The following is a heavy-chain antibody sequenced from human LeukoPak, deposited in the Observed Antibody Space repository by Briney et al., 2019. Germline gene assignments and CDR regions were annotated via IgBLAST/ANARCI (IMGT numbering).Heavy chain of an antibody. V-gene: IGHV4-39*01. CDR1: GGSISSSSYY. CDR2: IYYSGST. Sequence: SETLSLTCTVSGGSISSSSYYWGWIRQPPGKGREWIGSIYYSGSTYYNPSLKSRVTISVDTSKNQFSLKLSSVTAADTAVYYCARPAGEWELLPRYWGQGTLVTVSS. J-gene: IGHJ4*02. CDR3: ARPAGEWELLPRY. D-gene: IGHD1-26*01.